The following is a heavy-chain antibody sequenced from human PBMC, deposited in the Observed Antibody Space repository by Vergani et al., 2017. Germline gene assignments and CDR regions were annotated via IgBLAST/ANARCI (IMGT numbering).Heavy chain of an antibody. V-gene: IGHV4-38-2*02. CDR2: IYRTGRT. J-gene: IGHJ4*02. Sequence: QVQLQESGPGLVKPSETLSLTCTVSGFSIDNGYYWDWIRQPPGKGLEWIGSIYRTGRTHFNPSLKSRVTISVDTSNNHFSLRLNSLTAAYTAVYYCARRSGIVYDIFSGTKYFFDFWGKGTLVTVS. CDR1: GFSIDNGYY. CDR3: ARRSGIVYDIFSGTKYFFDF. D-gene: IGHD3-9*01.